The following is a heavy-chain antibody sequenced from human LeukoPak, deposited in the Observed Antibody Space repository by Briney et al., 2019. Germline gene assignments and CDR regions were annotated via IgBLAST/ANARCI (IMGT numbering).Heavy chain of an antibody. CDR1: GGSFSGYY. CDR2: INRSGST. V-gene: IGHV4-34*01. CDR3: ARRPPSYGGNSDFDY. D-gene: IGHD4-23*01. Sequence: SETLSLTCAVYGGSFSGYYWSWIRQPPGKGLEWIGEINRSGSTNYNPSLKSRFTISVDTSKNQFSLKLSSVTAADTAVYYCARRPPSYGGNSDFDYWGQGTLVTVSS. J-gene: IGHJ4*02.